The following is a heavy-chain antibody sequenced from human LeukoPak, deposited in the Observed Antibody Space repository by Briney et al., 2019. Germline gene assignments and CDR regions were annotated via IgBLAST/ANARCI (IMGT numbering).Heavy chain of an antibody. D-gene: IGHD2-15*01. CDR2: INPNSGGT. CDR1: GYTFTGYY. J-gene: IGHJ6*03. Sequence: ASVKVSCKASGYTFTGYYMHWVRQAPGQGLEWMGWINPNSGGTNYAQKFQGRVTMTRDTSISTAYMELSRLRSDDTAVYYCARNRGVDYCSGGSCSHYYYYMDVWGKGTTVTISS. V-gene: IGHV1-2*02. CDR3: ARNRGVDYCSGGSCSHYYYYMDV.